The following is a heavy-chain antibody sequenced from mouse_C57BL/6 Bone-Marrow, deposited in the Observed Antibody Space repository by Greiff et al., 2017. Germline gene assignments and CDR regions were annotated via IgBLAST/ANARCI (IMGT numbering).Heavy chain of an antibody. CDR1: GYAFSSSW. CDR2: IYPGDGDT. D-gene: IGHD2-2*01. J-gene: IGHJ3*01. CDR3: ARGGYDAWCAY. Sequence: VQLQQSGPELVKPGASVKISCKASGYAFSSSWMTWVKQRPGKGLEWIGRIYPGDGDTNYNGKFKGKATLTADKSSSTAYMQLSSLTSEDSAVYFCARGGYDAWCAYWGQGTLVTVSA. V-gene: IGHV1-82*01.